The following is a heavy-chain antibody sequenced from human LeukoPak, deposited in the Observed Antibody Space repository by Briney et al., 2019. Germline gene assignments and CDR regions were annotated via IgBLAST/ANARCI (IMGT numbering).Heavy chain of an antibody. D-gene: IGHD5-12*01. J-gene: IGHJ4*02. V-gene: IGHV1-2*02. CDR1: GYTFTGYY. Sequence: ASVKVSCKASGYTFTGYYMHWVRQAPGQGLEWMGWINPNSGGTNYAQKFQGRVTMTRDTSISTAYMELSRLRSDDTAVYYCAGVFSGYGPTVDYFDYWGQGTLVTVSS. CDR2: INPNSGGT. CDR3: AGVFSGYGPTVDYFDY.